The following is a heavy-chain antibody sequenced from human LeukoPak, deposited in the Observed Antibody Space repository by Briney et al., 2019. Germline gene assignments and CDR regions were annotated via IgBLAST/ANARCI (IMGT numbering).Heavy chain of an antibody. CDR2: IYYSGST. CDR3: ARDSSSSSYGMDV. J-gene: IGHJ6*02. V-gene: IGHV4-59*01. Sequence: SETLSLTCTVSGGSISSYYWSWTRQPPGKGLEWIGYIYYSGSTNYNPSLKSRVTISVDTSKNQFSLKLSSVTAADTAVYYCARDSSSSSYGMDVWGQGTTVTVSS. D-gene: IGHD6-13*01. CDR1: GGSISSYY.